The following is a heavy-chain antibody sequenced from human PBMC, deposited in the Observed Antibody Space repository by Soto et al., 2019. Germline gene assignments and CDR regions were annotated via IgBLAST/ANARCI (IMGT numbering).Heavy chain of an antibody. CDR2: ISVSGGST. CDR3: AKESPIGGAPFDY. J-gene: IGHJ4*02. CDR1: GFTFSSYA. D-gene: IGHD1-26*01. Sequence: GGSLRLSCAASGFTFSSYAMSLVRQSPGKGLEWVSAISVSGGSTYYADSVKGRFTISRDNSKNTLYLQMNRLRAEETDVYYCAKESPIGGAPFDYWGQGTLVTVSS. V-gene: IGHV3-23*01.